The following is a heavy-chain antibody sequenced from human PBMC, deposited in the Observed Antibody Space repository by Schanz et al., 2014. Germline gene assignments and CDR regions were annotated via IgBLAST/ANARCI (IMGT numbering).Heavy chain of an antibody. CDR3: TKRLLPVRALADVFDV. J-gene: IGHJ3*01. CDR2: IEFSGGTT. Sequence: VQLVESGGGLVQPGGSVRLSCGASGFSFSTHWMAWVRQAPGKGLEWVSGIEFSGGTTYYAYSVKGRFTISRDNSKNILTMQMISLRAEDTALYYCTKRLLPVRALADVFDVWGQGTMVTVSP. D-gene: IGHD2-21*01. V-gene: IGHV3-23*04. CDR1: GFSFSTHW.